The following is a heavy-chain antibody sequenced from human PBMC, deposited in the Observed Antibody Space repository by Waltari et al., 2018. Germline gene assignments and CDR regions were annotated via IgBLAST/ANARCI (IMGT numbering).Heavy chain of an antibody. D-gene: IGHD6-19*01. CDR2: IYHSGST. J-gene: IGHJ3*02. V-gene: IGHV4-38-2*01. Sequence: QVQLQESGPGLVKPSETLSLTCAVSGYSISRGYYWGWIRPPPGKGLEWIGSIYHSGSTYYNPSLRSRVTISVDTSKNQFSLKLSSVTAADTAVYYCARQGGSGWYGDAFDIWGQGTMVTVSS. CDR3: ARQGGSGWYGDAFDI. CDR1: GYSISRGYY.